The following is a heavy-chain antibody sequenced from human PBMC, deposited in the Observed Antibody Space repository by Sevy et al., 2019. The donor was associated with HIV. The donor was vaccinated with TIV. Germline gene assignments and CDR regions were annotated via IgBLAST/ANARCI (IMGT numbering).Heavy chain of an antibody. CDR1: GFTFGNHA. Sequence: GGSLRLSCAASGFTFGNHAIHWVRQAPGKGLEWVAIISFDGRKEHYADSVNGRFTISRDNSKNTVHLQMTRRRTADTAVYYCARDRCTDGVCFRSGYFDYWGQGTLVTVSS. V-gene: IGHV3-30*04. CDR2: ISFDGRKE. CDR3: ARDRCTDGVCFRSGYFDY. D-gene: IGHD2-8*01. J-gene: IGHJ4*01.